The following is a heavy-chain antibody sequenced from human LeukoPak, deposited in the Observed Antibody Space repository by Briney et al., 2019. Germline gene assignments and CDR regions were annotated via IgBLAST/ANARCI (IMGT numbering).Heavy chain of an antibody. V-gene: IGHV3-21*01. D-gene: IGHD3-22*01. Sequence: GGSLRLSCAASGFTFSSFSMNWVRQAPGKGLEWVSSISSSSNYIYYADSVKGRFTISRDNAKNSLYLQMNSLRAEDTAVYYCAKDEIPHYYDSSGDAFDIWGQGTMVTVSS. CDR1: GFTFSSFS. CDR3: AKDEIPHYYDSSGDAFDI. CDR2: ISSSSNYI. J-gene: IGHJ3*02.